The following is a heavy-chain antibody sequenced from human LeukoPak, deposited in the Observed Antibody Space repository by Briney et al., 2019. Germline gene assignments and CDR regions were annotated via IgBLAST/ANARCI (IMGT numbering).Heavy chain of an antibody. D-gene: IGHD3-9*01. CDR2: ISSSSSYI. J-gene: IGHJ4*02. CDR1: GFTFSSYS. V-gene: IGHV3-21*01. Sequence: AGSLRLSCAASGFTFSSYSMNWVRQAPGKGLEWVSSISSSSSYIYYADSVKGRFTISRDNAKNSLYLQMNSLRAEDTAVYYCARGLRYFDWLFATFDYWGQGTLVTVSS. CDR3: ARGLRYFDWLFATFDY.